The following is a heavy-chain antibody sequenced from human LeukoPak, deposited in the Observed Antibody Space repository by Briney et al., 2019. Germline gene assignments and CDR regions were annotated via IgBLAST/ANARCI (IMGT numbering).Heavy chain of an antibody. Sequence: SETLSLTCTVSGGSISSHYWSWIRQPPGKGREWIGYIYYSGSTNYNPSLKSRVTISVDTSKNQFSLKLSSVTATDTAVYYCARGAVDTAMTDYYYYYMDVWGKGTTVTVSS. CDR1: GGSISSHY. J-gene: IGHJ6*03. CDR3: ARGAVDTAMTDYYYYYMDV. V-gene: IGHV4-59*11. CDR2: IYYSGST. D-gene: IGHD5-18*01.